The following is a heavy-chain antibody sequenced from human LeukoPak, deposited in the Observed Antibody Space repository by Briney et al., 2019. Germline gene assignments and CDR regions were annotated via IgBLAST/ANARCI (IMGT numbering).Heavy chain of an antibody. D-gene: IGHD6-13*01. Sequence: GGSLRLSXAASGLTFSSYWMSWVRQAPGKGLEWVANIKQDGSEKYYVDSVKGRFTISRDNAKNSLYLQMNSLRAEDTAVYYCARIIAAAGYFDYWGQGTLVTVSS. J-gene: IGHJ4*02. CDR2: IKQDGSEK. CDR3: ARIIAAAGYFDY. V-gene: IGHV3-7*01. CDR1: GLTFSSYW.